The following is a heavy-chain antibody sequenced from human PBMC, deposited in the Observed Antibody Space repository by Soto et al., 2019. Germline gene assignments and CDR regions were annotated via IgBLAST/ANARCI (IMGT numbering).Heavy chain of an antibody. J-gene: IGHJ5*02. CDR2: MNPGSGDT. CDR3: ARMETFGSLNWFDP. V-gene: IGHV1-8*01. Sequence: ASVKVSCKASGYSFTNNDVSWVRQSTGQGLEWMGWMNPGSGDTGYAQKFQGRVTMTRDISIATAYMELSSLRSDDTAIYYCARMETFGSLNWFDPWGQGTLVTVSS. CDR1: GYSFTNND. D-gene: IGHD3-16*01.